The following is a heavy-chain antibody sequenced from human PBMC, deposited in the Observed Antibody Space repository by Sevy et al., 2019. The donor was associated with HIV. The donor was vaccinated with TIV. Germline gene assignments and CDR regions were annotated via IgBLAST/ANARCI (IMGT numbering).Heavy chain of an antibody. CDR1: GFTFSSYW. J-gene: IGHJ4*02. V-gene: IGHV3-7*03. CDR3: ARDTAFVDS. D-gene: IGHD2-21*02. Sequence: GGSLRLSCEGSGFTFSSYWMSWVRQAPGKGLEWVANIKQDGSEKYYVDSVKGRITISRDNAKNSLYLQMNSLRAEDTAFYYCARDTAFVDSWGQGTLVTVSS. CDR2: IKQDGSEK.